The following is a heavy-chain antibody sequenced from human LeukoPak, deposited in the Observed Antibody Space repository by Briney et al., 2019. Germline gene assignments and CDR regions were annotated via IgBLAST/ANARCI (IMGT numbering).Heavy chain of an antibody. D-gene: IGHD3-10*01. CDR3: AKGKTYLDAFDI. J-gene: IGHJ3*02. CDR1: GFTFSNFV. V-gene: IGHV3-23*01. CDR2: IGAGGVNT. Sequence: GGSLRLSCAASGFTFSNFVMNWVRQAPGKGLQWVSTIGAGGVNTFYADSVKGRFTISRDNSKNTLYLQMSSLRAEDTAVYYCAKGKTYLDAFDIWGQGTMVTVSS.